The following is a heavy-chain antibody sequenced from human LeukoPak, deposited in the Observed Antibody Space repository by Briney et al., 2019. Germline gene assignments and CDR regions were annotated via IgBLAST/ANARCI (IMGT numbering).Heavy chain of an antibody. CDR1: GGSISSGDYY. D-gene: IGHD6-13*01. CDR2: IYYSGST. CDR3: ARLRTTAAGTGWFDP. J-gene: IGHJ5*02. Sequence: SETLSLTCTVSGGSISSGDYYWSWIRQPPGKGLEWIGYIYYSGSTYYNPSLKSRVTISVDTSKNQFSLKLSSVTAADTAVYYCARLRTTAAGTGWFDPWGQGTLVTVSS. V-gene: IGHV4-30-4*01.